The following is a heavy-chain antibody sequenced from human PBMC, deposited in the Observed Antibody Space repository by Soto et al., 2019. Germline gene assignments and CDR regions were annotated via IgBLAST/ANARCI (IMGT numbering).Heavy chain of an antibody. V-gene: IGHV3-23*01. Sequence: EVQLLESGGGLVQPGGSLRLSCVASGFPFSTYGMNWVRQVPGKGLEWVAGISASGGTTYYAEYVKGRFTIFRDKSKNTMDLQMNSLRGDDTAVYYCARGPLYGSGSWFDPWGQGTLVTVSS. CDR1: GFPFSTYG. CDR3: ARGPLYGSGSWFDP. CDR2: ISASGGTT. J-gene: IGHJ5*02. D-gene: IGHD3-10*01.